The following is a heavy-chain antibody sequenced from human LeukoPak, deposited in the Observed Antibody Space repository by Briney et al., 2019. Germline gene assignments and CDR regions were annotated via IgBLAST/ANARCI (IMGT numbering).Heavy chain of an antibody. D-gene: IGHD3-22*01. J-gene: IGHJ4*02. CDR1: GGSFSGYY. Sequence: SETLSFTCAVYGGSFSGYYWSWIRQPPGKGLEWIGEINHSGSTNYNPSLKSRVTISVDTSKNQFSLKLSSVTAADTAVYYCASDSSGYYRSLYYFDFWGQGTLVTVSS. V-gene: IGHV4-34*01. CDR3: ASDSSGYYRSLYYFDF. CDR2: INHSGST.